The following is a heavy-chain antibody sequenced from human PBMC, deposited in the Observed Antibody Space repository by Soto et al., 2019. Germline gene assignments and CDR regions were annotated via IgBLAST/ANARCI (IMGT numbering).Heavy chain of an antibody. CDR2: IYWDDDK. CDR1: GFSLSTSGVG. V-gene: IGHV2-5*02. D-gene: IGHD6-6*01. J-gene: IGHJ4*02. CDR3: ALLEYSSSQFDY. Sequence: SCPTLVNPTQTLTLTCTFSGFSLSTSGVGXGWIRQPPGKALEWLALIYWDDDKRYSPSLKSRLTITKDTSKNQVVLTMTNMDPVDTATYYCALLEYSSSQFDYWGQGTLVTVSS.